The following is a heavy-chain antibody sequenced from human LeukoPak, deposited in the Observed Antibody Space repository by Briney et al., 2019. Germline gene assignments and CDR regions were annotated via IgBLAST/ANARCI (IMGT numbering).Heavy chain of an antibody. CDR3: ARYLPILDYGDYSVGTLRHKESIRKEGNDAFDI. D-gene: IGHD4-17*01. V-gene: IGHV4-34*01. J-gene: IGHJ3*02. Sequence: SQSLSLTCAVYGRSVSGYYWSCVRHPPGEGRGWMGEINDSGSTNYNPSLKSGVTISVDASKNQFSLKLSSVTAADTAVYYCARYLPILDYGDYSVGTLRHKESIRKEGNDAFDIWGQGTMVTVSS. CDR2: INDSGST. CDR1: GRSVSGYY.